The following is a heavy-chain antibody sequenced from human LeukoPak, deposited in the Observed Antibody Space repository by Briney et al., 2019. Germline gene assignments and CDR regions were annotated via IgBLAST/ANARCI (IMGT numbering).Heavy chain of an antibody. CDR2: IYPGDSDT. Sequence: GESLKISCKGSGYSFTGYWIGWVRQMPGKGLEGMGIIYPGDSDTRYRPSFQGKVTISADKSTSPAYLQWSRLKASDTAMYYCARLPARYSGYDLVFDYWGQGTLVTVSS. J-gene: IGHJ4*02. CDR1: GYSFTGYW. V-gene: IGHV5-51*01. CDR3: ARLPARYSGYDLVFDY. D-gene: IGHD5-12*01.